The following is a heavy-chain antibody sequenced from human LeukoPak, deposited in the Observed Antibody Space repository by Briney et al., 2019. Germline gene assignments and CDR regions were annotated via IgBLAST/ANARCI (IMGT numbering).Heavy chain of an antibody. J-gene: IGHJ4*02. CDR1: GYTFTSYG. Sequence: ASVKVSCKASGYTFTSYGISWVRQAPGQGLKWMGWISAYNGNTNYAQKLQGRVTMTTDTSTSTAYMELRSLRSDDTAVYYCARVSTPAGYYDYVWGSYCYTLFDYWGQGTLVTVSS. CDR2: ISAYNGNT. D-gene: IGHD3-16*02. CDR3: ARVSTPAGYYDYVWGSYCYTLFDY. V-gene: IGHV1-18*01.